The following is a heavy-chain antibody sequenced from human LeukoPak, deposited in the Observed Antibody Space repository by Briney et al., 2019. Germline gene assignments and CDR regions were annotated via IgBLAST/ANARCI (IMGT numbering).Heavy chain of an antibody. J-gene: IGHJ5*02. D-gene: IGHD1-26*01. V-gene: IGHV3-23*01. CDR2: INDSGSIT. CDR1: GFTFNSYA. Sequence: GGCLRLSCAVSGFTFNSYAMSWVRQAPGKGLEWVSSINDSGSITNYADSVKGRFTMSRDNSKNTLYLQMNSLRAEDTAVYYCVKDLSRVGATAHWFDPWGQGTLVTVSS. CDR3: VKDLSRVGATAHWFDP.